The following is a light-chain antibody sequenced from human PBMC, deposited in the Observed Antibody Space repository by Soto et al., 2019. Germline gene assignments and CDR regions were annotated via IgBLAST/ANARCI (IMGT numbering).Light chain of an antibody. CDR2: AAS. J-gene: IGKJ4*01. V-gene: IGKV3-20*01. Sequence: LLTQSPDTLSLSPGERATLSCRTSQSVSSSYLAWYQQTPVQAPRLLIYAASTRATYIPDRFSGGGSRTDFTLTISRLEPEDSALYYCQYYGVSPTNFAGGTKVEIK. CDR1: QSVSSSY. CDR3: QYYGVSPTN.